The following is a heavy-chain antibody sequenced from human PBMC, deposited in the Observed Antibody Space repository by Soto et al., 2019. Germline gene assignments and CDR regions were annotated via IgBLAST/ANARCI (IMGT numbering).Heavy chain of an antibody. Sequence: PSETLSLTCAVYGGSFSGYYWSWIRQPPGKGLEWIGEINHSGSTNYNPSLKSRVTISVDTSKNQFSLKLSSVTAADTAVYYCERDRPGSYVWGQGTTVTVSS. CDR3: ERDRPGSYV. D-gene: IGHD3-10*01. J-gene: IGHJ6*02. V-gene: IGHV4-34*01. CDR1: GGSFSGYY. CDR2: INHSGST.